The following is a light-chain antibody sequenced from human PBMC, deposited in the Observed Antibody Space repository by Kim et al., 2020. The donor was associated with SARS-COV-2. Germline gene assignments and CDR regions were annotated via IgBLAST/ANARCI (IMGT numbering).Light chain of an antibody. V-gene: IGLV2-11*01. J-gene: IGLJ3*02. Sequence: SVTGNSRGSRRGDGGCNYVSWYQHHQGKAPTLIIDDGSKRPSGVPDRLSGSKSGNTASLTISGLQAGDGADYHCFSFVVNYYWVFGGGTQVSV. CDR2: DGS. CDR3: FSFVVNYYWV. CDR1: RRGDGGCNY.